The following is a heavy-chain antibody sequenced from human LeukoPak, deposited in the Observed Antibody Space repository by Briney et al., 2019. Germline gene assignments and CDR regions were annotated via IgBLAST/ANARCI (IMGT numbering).Heavy chain of an antibody. CDR1: GYTFTGYY. D-gene: IGHD6-13*01. V-gene: IGHV1-8*03. Sequence: ASVKVSXKASGYTFTGYYMHWVRQAPGQGLEWMGWMNPNSGNTGYAQKFQGRVTITRNTSISTAYMELSSLRSEDTAVYYCARVRSGYSSPYYFDYWGQGTLVTVSS. CDR2: MNPNSGNT. CDR3: ARVRSGYSSPYYFDY. J-gene: IGHJ4*02.